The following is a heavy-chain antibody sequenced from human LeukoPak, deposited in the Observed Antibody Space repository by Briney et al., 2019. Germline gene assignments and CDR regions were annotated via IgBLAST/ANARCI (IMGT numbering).Heavy chain of an antibody. D-gene: IGHD3-10*01. CDR1: GGSISSYY. CDR2: MYTSGST. Sequence: SEALSLXCTVFGGSISSYYWSWIRQPAGKGLEWIGRMYTSGSTNYNPSLKSRVTMSVDTSKNQFSLKLSSVTAADTAVYYCARGTGYYFGSGNYLYYFDYWGQGTLVTVSS. CDR3: ARGTGYYFGSGNYLYYFDY. V-gene: IGHV4-4*07. J-gene: IGHJ4*02.